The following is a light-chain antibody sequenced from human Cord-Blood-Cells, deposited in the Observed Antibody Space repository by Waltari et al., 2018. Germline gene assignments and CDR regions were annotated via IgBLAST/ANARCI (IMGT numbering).Light chain of an antibody. J-gene: IGLJ2*01. CDR1: RSDVGRYIL. CDR3: CSYAGSSTLV. CDR2: EGS. V-gene: IGLV2-23*01. Sequence: SALTQPPSVSGSPGPSITIPCPGPRSDVGRYILVSWYQQHPGKAPKLMIYEGSKRPSGVSNRFSGSKSGNTASLTISGLQAEDEADYYCCSYAGSSTLVFGGGTKLTVL.